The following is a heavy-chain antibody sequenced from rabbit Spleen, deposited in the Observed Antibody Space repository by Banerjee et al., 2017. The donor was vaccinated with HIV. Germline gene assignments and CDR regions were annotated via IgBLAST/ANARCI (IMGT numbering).Heavy chain of an antibody. Sequence: QEQLEESGGGLVKPEGSLTPTCKASGFSFRDRDVMCWVRQAPGKGLEWIACMDAGNSGFTYSATWAKGRFTCSKTSSTTVTLQMTSLTVADTATYFCARDSGSSFSSYGMDLWGPGTLVTVS. CDR1: GFSFRDRDV. D-gene: IGHD8-1*01. J-gene: IGHJ6*01. CDR2: MDAGNSGFT. V-gene: IGHV1S45*01. CDR3: ARDSGSSFSSYGMDL.